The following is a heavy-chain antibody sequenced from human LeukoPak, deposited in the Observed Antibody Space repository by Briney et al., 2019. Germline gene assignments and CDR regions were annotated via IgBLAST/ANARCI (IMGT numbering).Heavy chain of an antibody. CDR3: ARSSGYYSPFDD. J-gene: IGHJ4*02. Sequence: PSETLSLTCAVYGGSFSGYYWSWIRQPPGKGLEWIGEINHSGSTNYNPSLKSRVTISVDRSKNQFSLKLSSVTAADTALYYCARSSGYYSPFDDWGQGTLVTVSS. CDR1: GGSFSGYY. D-gene: IGHD3-22*01. V-gene: IGHV4-34*01. CDR2: INHSGST.